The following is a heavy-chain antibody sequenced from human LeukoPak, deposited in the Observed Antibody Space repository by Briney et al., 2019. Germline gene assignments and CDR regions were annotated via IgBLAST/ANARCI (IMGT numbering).Heavy chain of an antibody. V-gene: IGHV3-23*01. CDR3: ARDLHDYVAMDV. CDR2: IGSDNKP. D-gene: IGHD3-10*02. Sequence: PGGSLRLSCAASGFTFSSYSMNWVRQAPGKGLEWVSSIGSDNKPHYSESVKGRFAISRDNSKNILFQHLNSLRAEDTALYYCARDLHDYVAMDVWGQGTTVTVSS. CDR1: GFTFSSYS. J-gene: IGHJ6*02.